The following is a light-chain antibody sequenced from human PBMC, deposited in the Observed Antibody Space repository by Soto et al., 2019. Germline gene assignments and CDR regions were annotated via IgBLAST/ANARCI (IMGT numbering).Light chain of an antibody. CDR3: SSYSSTTTHVV. J-gene: IGLJ2*01. CDR2: EVT. V-gene: IGLV2-14*01. CDR1: SRDLGSYNY. Sequence: QSALTQPASVSGSPGQSITISCTGTSRDLGSYNYVSWYQQHPGKAPKLMIYEVTNRPSWVSNRFSGSKSGNTASLTISGLQAEDEADYYCSSYSSTTTHVVFGGGTKLTVL.